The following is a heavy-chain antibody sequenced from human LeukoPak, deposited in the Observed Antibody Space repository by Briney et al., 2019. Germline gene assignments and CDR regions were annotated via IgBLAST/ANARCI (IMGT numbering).Heavy chain of an antibody. CDR3: AKDSRTAYDSSWLFYFDY. D-gene: IGHD6-13*01. Sequence: GGSLRLSCAGSGFTFSSYGMSSVRQAPGKGLEWVSYISSSGSTIYYADSVKGRFTISRDNSKNTLYLQMNSLRVEDTAVYYCAKDSRTAYDSSWLFYFDYWGLGTLVSVSS. CDR2: ISSSGSTI. V-gene: IGHV3-23*01. CDR1: GFTFSSYG. J-gene: IGHJ4*02.